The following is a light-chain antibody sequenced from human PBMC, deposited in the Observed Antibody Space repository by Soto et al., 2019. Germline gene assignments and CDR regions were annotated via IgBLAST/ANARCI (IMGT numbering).Light chain of an antibody. J-gene: IGLJ1*01. Sequence: QSALTQPASVSGSPGQSITISCTGTSSDVGNYNFVSWYQQHPGKAPKLMIYAVSNRPSGVSIRFSGSKSGNTASLTISGLQAEDEADHYCSSYSSTSTYVFGAGTKVTVL. V-gene: IGLV2-14*01. CDR1: SSDVGNYNF. CDR2: AVS. CDR3: SSYSSTSTYV.